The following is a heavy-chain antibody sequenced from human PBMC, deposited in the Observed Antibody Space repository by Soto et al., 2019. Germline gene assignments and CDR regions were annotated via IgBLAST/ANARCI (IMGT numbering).Heavy chain of an antibody. Sequence: QVQLLQSGAEVKKPGAAVKVSCKASGYTFVSYYIHWVRQAPGQGPEWMGIINPAGGSTTYAQKLKGRVTMTTDTSTRTVYMELSSLRSEDTAVYYCARDKYYFDYWGQGNLVTVSS. CDR2: INPAGGST. J-gene: IGHJ4*02. CDR3: ARDKYYFDY. V-gene: IGHV1-46*04. CDR1: GYTFVSYY.